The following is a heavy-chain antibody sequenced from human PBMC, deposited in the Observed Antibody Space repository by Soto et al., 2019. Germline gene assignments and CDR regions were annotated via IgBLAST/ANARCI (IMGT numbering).Heavy chain of an antibody. CDR1: SLCVNQQS. CDR2: ISDDGRND. J-gene: IGHJ4*02. CDR3: ASERVLGFYSEGSWGIGDS. V-gene: IGHV3-30*01. D-gene: IGHD2-15*01. Sequence: GRRSLPCVLSSLCVNQQSMYWVRQVQGKGLEWVAIISDDGRNDYYADSLRGRFNISRDNSRTTLHIQMISIRDDETALYYCASERVLGFYSEGSWGIGDSWSRGAKVSVS.